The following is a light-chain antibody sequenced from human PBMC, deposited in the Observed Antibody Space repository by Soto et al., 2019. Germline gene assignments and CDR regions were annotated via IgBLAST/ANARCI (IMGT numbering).Light chain of an antibody. Sequence: EIVLTQSPATLSLSPVERATLSCRASQSVSSYLAWYQQKPGRAPRLLIYGASTRATVIPARFSGSGSGTEFTLSITSLQSEDFAVYYCQQYNNWPPITCGQGTRREIK. CDR1: QSVSSY. V-gene: IGKV3-15*01. CDR2: GAS. CDR3: QQYNNWPPIT. J-gene: IGKJ5*01.